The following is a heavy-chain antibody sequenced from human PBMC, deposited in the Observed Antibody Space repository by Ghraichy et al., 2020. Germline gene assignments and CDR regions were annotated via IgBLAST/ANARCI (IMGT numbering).Heavy chain of an antibody. D-gene: IGHD1-26*01. J-gene: IGHJ4*02. CDR3: ARERLGGGNRGGFDL. CDR2: IYAGSGNT. Sequence: LSLTCAASGFAIGNNYMNWVRQAPGKGLEWVSVIYAGSGNTYFADSVMGRFSVSRDNSKNTLSLKMGSLRVDDTAIYYCARERLGGGNRGGFDLWGQGTLVTVSP. CDR1: GFAIGNNY. V-gene: IGHV3-66*01.